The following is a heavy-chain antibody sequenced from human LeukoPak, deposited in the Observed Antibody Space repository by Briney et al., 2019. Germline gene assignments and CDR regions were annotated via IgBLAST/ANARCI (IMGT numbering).Heavy chain of an antibody. CDR3: ARCRGSGQSGWYFDL. J-gene: IGHJ2*01. V-gene: IGHV3-7*01. CDR2: INQDESER. CDR1: GFAFSGDW. D-gene: IGHD6-19*01. Sequence: GGSLRLSCVTTGFAFSGDWMSWVRQAPGKGLEWVANINQDESERFVVDSLRGRVTISRDNTRNSLYLQMHSLRVDDTAVYYCARCRGSGQSGWYFDLWGRGTLVTVSS.